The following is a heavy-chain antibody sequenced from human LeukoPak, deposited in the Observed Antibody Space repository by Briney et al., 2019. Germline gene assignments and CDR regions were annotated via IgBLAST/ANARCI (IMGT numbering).Heavy chain of an antibody. CDR1: GFTVSSNY. J-gene: IGHJ3*02. CDR2: IYSGGST. V-gene: IGHV3-66*04. CDR3: ARQGPSDAFDI. Sequence: GGSLRLSCAASGFTVSSNYMSWVRQAPGKGLEWVSVIYSGGSTYYADSVKGRFTISRDNAKNSLYLQMNSLRVEDSAVYYCARQGPSDAFDIWGQGTMVTVSS.